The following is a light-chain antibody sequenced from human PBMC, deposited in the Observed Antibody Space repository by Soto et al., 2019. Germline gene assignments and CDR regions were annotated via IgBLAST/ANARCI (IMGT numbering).Light chain of an antibody. CDR2: DVS. CDR3: RSYSVSSTLVV. Sequence: QSVLTQPASVSGSPGQSIAISCTGTNSDVGAYNLVSWYQQHPGKAPKLMIYDVSIRPSGVSTRFSGSKSGNTASLTISGLQAEYEADYYCRSYSVSSTLVVFGGGTKLTVL. CDR1: NSDVGAYNL. J-gene: IGLJ2*01. V-gene: IGLV2-14*03.